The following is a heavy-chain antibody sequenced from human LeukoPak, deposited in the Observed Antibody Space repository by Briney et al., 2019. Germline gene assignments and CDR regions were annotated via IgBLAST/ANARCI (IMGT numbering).Heavy chain of an antibody. CDR1: GFMFSSYG. CDR3: AKRVPYSSSSVYFDY. CDR2: ISDSGRDT. V-gene: IGHV3-23*01. Sequence: GGSLRLSCAASGFMFSSYGMSWVRQAPGKGLEWVSAISDSGRDTYFADSVKGRFTISRDNSKNALYLQMNSLRAEDTAIYYCAKRVPYSSSSVYFDYWGQGTPVTVSS. J-gene: IGHJ4*02. D-gene: IGHD6-6*01.